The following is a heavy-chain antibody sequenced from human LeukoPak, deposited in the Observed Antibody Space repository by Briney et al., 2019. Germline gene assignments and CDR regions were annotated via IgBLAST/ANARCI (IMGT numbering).Heavy chain of an antibody. D-gene: IGHD3-3*01. CDR1: GGSISSYY. Sequence: KPSETLSLTCTGSGGSISSYYWNWIREPPGKELEWIGYIYYSGSTNYNPSLKSRVTISVDTSKNQFSLKLSSVPAADTAVYYCSSVQQEWHLDYWVQGTLVTVCS. V-gene: IGHV4-59*08. CDR2: IYYSGST. CDR3: SSVQQEWHLDY. J-gene: IGHJ4*02.